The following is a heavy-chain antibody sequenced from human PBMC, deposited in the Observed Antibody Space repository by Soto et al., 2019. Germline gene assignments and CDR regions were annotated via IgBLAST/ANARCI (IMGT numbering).Heavy chain of an antibody. CDR3: ARGIASTSLVSFDV. Sequence: PGGSLRLSCVASGFSFSTSIMHWVRQAPGKGLEWIATISSTSTNIYYAGSVKGRFSSSRDNPKNSLFLQMNSLRAEDMAVYYCARGIASTSLVSFDVWGQGTMVTVSS. V-gene: IGHV3-21*04. CDR2: ISSTSTNI. D-gene: IGHD1-1*01. CDR1: GFSFSTSI. J-gene: IGHJ3*01.